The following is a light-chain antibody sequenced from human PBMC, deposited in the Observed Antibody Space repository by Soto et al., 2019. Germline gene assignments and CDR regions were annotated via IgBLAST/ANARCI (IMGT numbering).Light chain of an antibody. J-gene: IGKJ1*01. CDR2: GAS. CDR1: PSVSSNY. V-gene: IGKV3-20*01. Sequence: EIVSTQSPGILSLSPGARASLSGRASPSVSSNYLAWYQQKPGQAPRLLIYGASSRATGIPPTFSGSGSGTDFTLTTSSLQPEDFAVYYCHQYDISPPRTFGQGTRVEIK. CDR3: HQYDISPPRT.